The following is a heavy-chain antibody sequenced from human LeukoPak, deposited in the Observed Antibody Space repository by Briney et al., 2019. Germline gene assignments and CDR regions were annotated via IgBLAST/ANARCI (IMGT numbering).Heavy chain of an antibody. CDR1: GFIFSSYS. CDR2: ISSSSYTI. V-gene: IGHV3-48*02. CDR3: ASSGSYRFDY. J-gene: IGHJ4*02. D-gene: IGHD1-26*01. Sequence: GGSLRLSCAASGFIFSSYSMNWVRQAPGKGLEWVSYISSSSYTIYYAGSVKGRFTISRDNAKNSLYLQMNSLRDEDTAVYYCASSGSYRFDYWGQGTLVTVSS.